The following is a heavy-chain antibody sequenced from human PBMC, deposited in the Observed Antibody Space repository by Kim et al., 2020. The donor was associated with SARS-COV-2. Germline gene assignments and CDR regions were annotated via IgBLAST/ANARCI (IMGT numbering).Heavy chain of an antibody. D-gene: IGHD6-19*01. CDR2: IYYSRST. CDR1: GGSISSSSYY. CDR3: AITGIAVAGSKYWYFDL. V-gene: IGHV4-39*01. Sequence: SETLSLTCTVSGGSISSSSYYWGWIRQPPGKGLEWIGSIYYSRSTYYNPSLKSRVTISVDTSKTQFSLKLSSVTAADTAVSYCAITGIAVAGSKYWYFDL. J-gene: IGHJ2*01.